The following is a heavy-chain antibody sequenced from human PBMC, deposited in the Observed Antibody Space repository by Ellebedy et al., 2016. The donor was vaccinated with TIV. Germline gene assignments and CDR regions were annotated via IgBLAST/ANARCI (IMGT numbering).Heavy chain of an antibody. CDR3: ARGGRYCSGGSCYTGRFDP. V-gene: IGHV4-61*01. CDR2: IYYSGST. J-gene: IGHJ5*02. Sequence: MPSETLSLTCTVPGGSVSSGSYYWSWIRQPPGKGLEWIGYIYYSGSTNYNPSLKSRVTRSVDTSKNQFSLKLSSVTAADTAVYYCARGGRYCSGGSCYTGRFDPWGQGTLVTVSS. CDR1: GGSVSSGSYY. D-gene: IGHD2-15*01.